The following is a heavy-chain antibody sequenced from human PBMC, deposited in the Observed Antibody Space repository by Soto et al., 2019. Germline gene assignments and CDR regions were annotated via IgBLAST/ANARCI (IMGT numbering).Heavy chain of an antibody. D-gene: IGHD3-10*01. V-gene: IGHV4-4*07. Sequence: QVQLQASGPGLVKSSETLSLTCTVSGGSISGYYWSWIRQPAGKGLEWIGRLYTMGSTNYNPSLQSRVTMSVDTYKNEFSLKVSSVTAADTAVYFCARVRDYGLGTNRHYYGMDVLGQGTTVTGSS. J-gene: IGHJ6*02. CDR2: LYTMGST. CDR1: GGSISGYY. CDR3: ARVRDYGLGTNRHYYGMDV.